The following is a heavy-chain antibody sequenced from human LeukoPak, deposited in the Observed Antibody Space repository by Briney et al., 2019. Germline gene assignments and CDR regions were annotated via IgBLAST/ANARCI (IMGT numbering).Heavy chain of an antibody. J-gene: IGHJ6*02. CDR2: IYYSGST. CDR3: ASPGYSSGWDYYYYYYGMDV. Sequence: SETPSLTCTVSGGSISSSSYYWGWIRQPPGKGLEWIGSIYYSGSTYYNPSLKSRVTISVDTSKNQFSLKLSSVTAADTAVYYCASPGYSSGWDYYYYYYGMDVWGQGTTVTVSS. D-gene: IGHD6-19*01. V-gene: IGHV4-39*01. CDR1: GGSISSSSYY.